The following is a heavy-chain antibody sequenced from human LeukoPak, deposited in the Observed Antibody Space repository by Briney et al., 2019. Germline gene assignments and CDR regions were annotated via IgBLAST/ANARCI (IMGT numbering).Heavy chain of an antibody. CDR2: IYSGGNT. J-gene: IGHJ4*02. CDR1: GFTVSSNF. D-gene: IGHD3-10*01. CDR3: VGWVGH. V-gene: IGHV3-53*01. Sequence: GGSLRLSCAASGFTVSSNFMSWVRQAPGKGLEWVSIIYSGGNTYYADSVKGRFTISRDNSRNTLYLQMNSLRAEDTAVFYCVGWVGHWGQGTLVTVSS.